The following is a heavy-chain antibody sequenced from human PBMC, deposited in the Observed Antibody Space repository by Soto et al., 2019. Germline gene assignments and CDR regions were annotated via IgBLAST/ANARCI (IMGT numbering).Heavy chain of an antibody. Sequence: PSETLSLTCTVSGGSISSSSYYWGWIRQPPGKGLEWIGSIFYSGSTYYNPSLKSRVTISVDTSKNQFSLKLSSVTAADTAVYYCARRGGHVSWGQGTLVTVSS. J-gene: IGHJ5*02. CDR3: ARRGGHVS. V-gene: IGHV4-39*01. D-gene: IGHD3-10*01. CDR2: IFYSGST. CDR1: GGSISSSSYY.